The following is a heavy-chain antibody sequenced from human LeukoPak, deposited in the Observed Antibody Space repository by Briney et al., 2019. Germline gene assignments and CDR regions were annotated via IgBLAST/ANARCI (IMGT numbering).Heavy chain of an antibody. CDR2: INPSGGST. Sequence: ASVKVSCKASGYTFTSYYMHWVRQAPGQGLEWMGTINPSGGSTSYAQKFQGRVTMTRDTSTSTVYMELSSLRSEDTAVYYCARDPRIAARPKVYYFDYWGQGTLVTVSS. CDR1: GYTFTSYY. J-gene: IGHJ4*02. V-gene: IGHV1-46*01. D-gene: IGHD6-6*01. CDR3: ARDPRIAARPKVYYFDY.